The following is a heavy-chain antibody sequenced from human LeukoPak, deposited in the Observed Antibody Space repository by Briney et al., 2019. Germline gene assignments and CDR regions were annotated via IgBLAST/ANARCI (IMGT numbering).Heavy chain of an antibody. CDR3: VTNGTVTVAGTKFNYFDY. Sequence: PSETLSLTCTVSGGSIRMSTYYWGWIRQPPGKGLVWIGSIYHSGSTHYNPSLRSRVTMSVDTSKNQFTLKVTAVTAADTAVYYCVTNGTVTVAGTKFNYFDYWGQGALVTVSS. J-gene: IGHJ4*02. D-gene: IGHD6-19*01. CDR1: GGSIRMSTYY. V-gene: IGHV4-39*01. CDR2: IYHSGST.